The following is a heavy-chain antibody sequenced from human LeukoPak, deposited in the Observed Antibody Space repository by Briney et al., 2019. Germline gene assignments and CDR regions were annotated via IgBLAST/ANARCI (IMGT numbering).Heavy chain of an antibody. J-gene: IGHJ4*02. V-gene: IGHV1-69*13. CDR2: IIPIFGTA. Sequence: SVKVSCKASGGTFSSYAISWVRQAPGQGLEWMGGIIPIFGTANYAQEFQGRVTITADESTSTAYMELSSLRSEDTAVYYCTRFTLPSIAVAGTFAFDYWGQGTLVTVSS. CDR1: GGTFSSYA. D-gene: IGHD6-19*01. CDR3: TRFTLPSIAVAGTFAFDY.